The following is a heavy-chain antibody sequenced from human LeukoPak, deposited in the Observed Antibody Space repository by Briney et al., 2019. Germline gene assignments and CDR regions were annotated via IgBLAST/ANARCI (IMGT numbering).Heavy chain of an antibody. CDR1: GFTFSSYA. Sequence: PGGSLRLSCAASGFTFSSYAMSWVRQAPGKGLEWVSAISGSGGSTYYADSVKGRFTISRDNSKNTLYLQMNSLRAEDTAVYYCAKPRDILTGYFKTTHFDYWGQGTLVTVSS. J-gene: IGHJ4*02. CDR3: AKPRDILTGYFKTTHFDY. D-gene: IGHD3-9*01. CDR2: ISGSGGST. V-gene: IGHV3-23*01.